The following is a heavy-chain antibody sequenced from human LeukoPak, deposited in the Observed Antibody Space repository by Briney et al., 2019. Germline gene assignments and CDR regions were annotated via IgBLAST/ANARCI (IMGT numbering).Heavy chain of an antibody. CDR1: GGSISSGSYY. Sequence: SETLSLTCTVSGGSISSGSYYWSWIRQPPGKGLEWIGYIYYSGSTNYNPSLKSRVTISVDTSKNQFSLKLSSVTAADTAVYYCARGVPYDSSGYYYVDYYYMDVWGKGTTVTVSS. CDR2: IYYSGST. CDR3: ARGVPYDSSGYYYVDYYYMDV. D-gene: IGHD3-22*01. V-gene: IGHV4-61*01. J-gene: IGHJ6*03.